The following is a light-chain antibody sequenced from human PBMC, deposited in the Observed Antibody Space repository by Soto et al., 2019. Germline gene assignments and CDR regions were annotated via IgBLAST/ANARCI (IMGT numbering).Light chain of an antibody. CDR2: DAS. Sequence: EIVMTQSPATLSVSPGERATLSGRASQYIGSAVAWYHQRSGQAPRLLIFDASIRVPTTPARFSGSVSGTEFTLTISSLESEDFAVYFCQQYGDRTRTFGQGTKVDIK. CDR3: QQYGDRTRT. CDR1: QYIGSA. J-gene: IGKJ1*01. V-gene: IGKV3-15*01.